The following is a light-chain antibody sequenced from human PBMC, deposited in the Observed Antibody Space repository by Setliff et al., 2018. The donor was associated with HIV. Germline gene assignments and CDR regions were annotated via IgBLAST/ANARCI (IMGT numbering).Light chain of an antibody. CDR1: QSVLYSSDNKNY. J-gene: IGKJ1*01. CDR3: QQHYSTPQT. V-gene: IGKV4-1*01. CDR2: WAS. Sequence: DIELTQSPDALTLSLGERATINCMSSQSVLYSSDNKNYLAWYQQKPGQPPKLLIYWASTRESGVPGRFSGSGSGTDFNFTISSLQAEDVAVYFCQQHYSTPQTFGQGTKVE.